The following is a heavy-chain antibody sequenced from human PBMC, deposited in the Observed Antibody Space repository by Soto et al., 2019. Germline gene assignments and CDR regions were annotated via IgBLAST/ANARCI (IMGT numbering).Heavy chain of an antibody. CDR3: TIDWNYYDSSGYYSLYYFDY. V-gene: IGHV3-49*04. CDR1: GCTFGDYA. CDR2: IRSKAYGGTT. D-gene: IGHD3-22*01. Sequence: GGSLRLSCTDSGCTFGDYAMSWVRQAPGKGLEWVGFIRSKAYGGTTEYAASVKGRFTISRDDSKSIAYLQMNSLKTEDTAVYYCTIDWNYYDSSGYYSLYYFDYWGQGTLVTVSS. J-gene: IGHJ4*02.